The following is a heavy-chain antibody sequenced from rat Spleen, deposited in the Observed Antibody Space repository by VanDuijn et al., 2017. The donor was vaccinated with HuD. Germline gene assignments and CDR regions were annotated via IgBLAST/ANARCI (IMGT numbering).Heavy chain of an antibody. V-gene: IGHV5-20*01. D-gene: IGHD1-3*01. CDR2: ITNTGGNT. J-gene: IGHJ3*01. Sequence: EVQLVETGGGLVQPGRSLKLSCAASGFTFDDYYMAWVRQAPKKGLEWVASITNTGGNTFYSDSVKGRFTISRDNTKNTLYLQMDSLRSEDTATYYCTRDYGYWGQGTLVTVSS. CDR3: TRDYGY. CDR1: GFTFDDYY.